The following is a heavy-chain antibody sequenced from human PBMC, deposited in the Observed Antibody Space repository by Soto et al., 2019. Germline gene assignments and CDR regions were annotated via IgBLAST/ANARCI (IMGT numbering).Heavy chain of an antibody. CDR3: VRDWSTFWGMDV. CDR2: IKQDGSEK. CDR1: GFTFSTYW. J-gene: IGHJ6*02. Sequence: GGSLRLSCAASGFTFSTYWMNWVRQAPGKGLEWVANIKQDGSEKYYVDSVKGRFAISRDNAKDSLFLQMNNLRAEDTAVYYCVRDWSTFWGMDVWGQGTTVTVSS. V-gene: IGHV3-7*01.